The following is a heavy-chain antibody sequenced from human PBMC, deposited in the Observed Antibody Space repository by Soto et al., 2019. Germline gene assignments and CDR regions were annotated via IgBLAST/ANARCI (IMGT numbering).Heavy chain of an antibody. D-gene: IGHD5-18*01. V-gene: IGHV1-69*13. CDR1: GGTFSSYA. Sequence: SVKVSCKASGGTFSSYAISWVRQAPGQGLEWMGGIIPIFGTANYAQKFQGRVTITADESTSTAYMELSSLRSEDTAVYYCARASPISSGYSYGSTYFDYWGQGTLVTVSS. J-gene: IGHJ4*02. CDR3: ARASPISSGYSYGSTYFDY. CDR2: IIPIFGTA.